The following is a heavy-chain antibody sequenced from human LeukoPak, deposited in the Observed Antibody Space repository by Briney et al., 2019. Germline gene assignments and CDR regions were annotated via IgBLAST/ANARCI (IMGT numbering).Heavy chain of an antibody. CDR2: IYYSGST. J-gene: IGHJ4*02. D-gene: IGHD3-10*01. CDR3: ARGSLWFRELLPYHFDY. Sequence: KPSETLSLTCTVSGGSLSSYYWSWIRQPPGKGLGWIGDIYYSGSTNYNPSLKSRVTISVDTSKNQFSLKLSSVTAADTAVYYCARGSLWFRELLPYHFDYWGQGTLVTVSS. CDR1: GGSLSSYY. V-gene: IGHV4-59*01.